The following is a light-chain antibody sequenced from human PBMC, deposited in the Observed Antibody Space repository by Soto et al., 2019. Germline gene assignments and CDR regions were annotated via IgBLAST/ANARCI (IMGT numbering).Light chain of an antibody. CDR1: QSVSSSY. CDR3: QQYSSSRT. CDR2: GGS. J-gene: IGKJ1*01. V-gene: IGKV3-20*01. Sequence: EIVSTQSPGTLSFSPGERATLSCRASQSVSSSYLAWYQQKPGQAPRLLIYGGSSRATGIPVRFSGSGSETDFTLTITRLEPEDFAMYYCQQYSSSRTFGQGTKVDIK.